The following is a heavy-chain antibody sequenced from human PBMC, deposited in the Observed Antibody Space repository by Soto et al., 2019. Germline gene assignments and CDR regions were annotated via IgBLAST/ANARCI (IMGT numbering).Heavy chain of an antibody. D-gene: IGHD4-4*01. CDR2: IYPGDSDT. CDR1: GYSVTSYW. CDR3: ARHSTDDSNHQYYYGMDV. Sequence: PGESLKISCQGSGYSVTSYWIGWVRQMPGKGLEWMGIIYPGDSDTRYSPSFQGQVTISADRPISTAYLQWSSLKASDTAMYYCARHSTDDSNHQYYYGMDVWGQGTTVTVSS. J-gene: IGHJ6*02. V-gene: IGHV5-51*01.